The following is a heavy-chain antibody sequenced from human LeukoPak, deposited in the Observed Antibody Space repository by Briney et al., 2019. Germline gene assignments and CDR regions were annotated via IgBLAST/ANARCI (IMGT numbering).Heavy chain of an antibody. V-gene: IGHV1-69*04. CDR2: IIPILGIA. D-gene: IGHD4-17*01. J-gene: IGHJ4*02. CDR3: AREDGDYGRNFDY. Sequence: ASVKVSCKASGGTFSSYAISWVRQAPGQGLEWMGRIIPILGIANYAQKFQGRVTITADKSTSTAYMELSSLRSEDTAVYYCAREDGDYGRNFDYWGRGTLVTVSS. CDR1: GGTFSSYA.